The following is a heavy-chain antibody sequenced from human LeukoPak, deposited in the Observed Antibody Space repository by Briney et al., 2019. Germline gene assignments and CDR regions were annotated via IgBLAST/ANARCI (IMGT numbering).Heavy chain of an antibody. CDR1: GFSFSDYN. D-gene: IGHD5-24*01. J-gene: IGHJ6*03. CDR3: ARVTEMSRVYYYYMDV. Sequence: GGSLRLSCAASGFSFSDYNMNWVRQAQGKGLEWISYVSSSSRTIYYADSVRGRFTISRDNAKNSLYLQMNSLRDEDTAVYYCARVTEMSRVYYYYMDVWGKGTTVIVS. V-gene: IGHV3-48*02. CDR2: VSSSSRTI.